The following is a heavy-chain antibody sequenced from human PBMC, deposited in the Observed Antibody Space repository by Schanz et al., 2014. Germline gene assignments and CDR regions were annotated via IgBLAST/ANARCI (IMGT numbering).Heavy chain of an antibody. J-gene: IGHJ4*02. CDR2: ISGNGGST. V-gene: IGHV3-23*04. CDR1: GFTFTTHA. Sequence: EEQLVESGGGLVQPGGSLRLSCAASGFTFTTHAMSWVRQPPGKGLEWVSAISGNGGSTYFADSVKGRFTISRDNSDNTLFLQMNSLRAEDTAVYYCAKVREWWPYYFDYWGQGTLVTVSS. CDR3: AKVREWWPYYFDY. D-gene: IGHD2-15*01.